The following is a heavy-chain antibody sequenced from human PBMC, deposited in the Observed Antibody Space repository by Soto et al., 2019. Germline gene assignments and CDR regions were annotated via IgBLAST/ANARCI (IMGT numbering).Heavy chain of an antibody. Sequence: LETLCLTCSVSGGSIGGFDGSWIRQPPGKGLEWIGYIYYSGSTNYNPSLKSRVTISVDTSKNQFSLKLSSVTAADTAVYYCARVCGGDCHYGMDVWGQGTTVTVSS. V-gene: IGHV4-59*01. CDR1: GGSIGGFD. D-gene: IGHD2-21*02. CDR2: IYYSGST. J-gene: IGHJ6*02. CDR3: ARVCGGDCHYGMDV.